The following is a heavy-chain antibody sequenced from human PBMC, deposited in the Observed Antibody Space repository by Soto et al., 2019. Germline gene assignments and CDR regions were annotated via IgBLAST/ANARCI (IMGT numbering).Heavy chain of an antibody. CDR3: ASGPSGDKFDY. D-gene: IGHD1-26*01. V-gene: IGHV4-30-4*01. CDR2: IYTGGNT. CDR1: GGSSSSGDYY. Sequence: QVQLRESGPGLVEPSQTLSLTCTVSGGSSSSGDYYWSWIRQSPGMGLEWIGHIYTGGNTYTNPTLNGRVTVSVETSKNQFSLRLNSVTAAYTAVYYCASGPSGDKFDYWGQGTLVTVTS. J-gene: IGHJ4*02.